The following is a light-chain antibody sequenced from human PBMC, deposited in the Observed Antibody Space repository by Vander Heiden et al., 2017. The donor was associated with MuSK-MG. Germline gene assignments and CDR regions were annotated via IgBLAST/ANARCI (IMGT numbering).Light chain of an antibody. J-gene: IGKJ3*01. V-gene: IGKV3-20*01. CDR3: QQYGDSVVT. CDR2: GAS. CDR1: QSITSNY. Sequence: EIVLTQSPGTLSLSPGERATLSCRASQSITSNYLAWYQQKPGQAPRRLIYGASSRATGIPDRFSGSGSGTDFTLTISRLEPEDFAVYYCQQYGDSVVTFGPGTKVELK.